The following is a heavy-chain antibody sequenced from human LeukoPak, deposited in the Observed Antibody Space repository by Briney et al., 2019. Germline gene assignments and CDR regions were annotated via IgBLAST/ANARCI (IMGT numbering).Heavy chain of an antibody. CDR3: AKDVVPPYSSGWYGFDY. CDR2: ISGSGGST. CDR1: GFTFSSYA. D-gene: IGHD6-19*01. J-gene: IGHJ4*02. Sequence: GGSLRLSCAASGFTFSSYAMSWVRQAPGKGLEWVSAISGSGGSTYCADSVRGRFPISRDNSKNTLYLQMNSLRAEDTAVYYCAKDVVPPYSSGWYGFDYWGQGTLVTVSS. V-gene: IGHV3-23*01.